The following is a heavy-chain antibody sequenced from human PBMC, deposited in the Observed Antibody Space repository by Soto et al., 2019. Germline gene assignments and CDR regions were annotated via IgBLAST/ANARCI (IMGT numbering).Heavy chain of an antibody. V-gene: IGHV4-34*01. CDR1: GFTFSDYY. D-gene: IGHD2-15*01. CDR3: ASAPLAASRY. J-gene: IGHJ4*02. Sequence: LRLSCAASGFTFSDYYMSWIRQPPGKGLEWIGEINHSGSTNYNPSLKSRVTISVDTSKNQFSLKLSSVTAADTAVHYCASAPLAASRYWGQGTLVTVSS. CDR2: INHSGST.